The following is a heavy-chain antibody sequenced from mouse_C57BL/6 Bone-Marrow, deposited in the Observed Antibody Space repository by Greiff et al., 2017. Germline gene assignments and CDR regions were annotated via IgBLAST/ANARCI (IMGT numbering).Heavy chain of an antibody. D-gene: IGHD1-1*01. Sequence: VQLVESGAELVRPGSSVKMSCKTSGYTFTSYGINWVKQRPGQGLEWIGYIYIGNGYTEYNEKFKGKATLTSDTSSSTAYMQLSSLTSEDSAIYFCATYYFFLGYYFDYWGQGTTLTVSS. CDR1: GYTFTSYG. J-gene: IGHJ2*01. V-gene: IGHV1-58*01. CDR3: ATYYFFLGYYFDY. CDR2: IYIGNGYT.